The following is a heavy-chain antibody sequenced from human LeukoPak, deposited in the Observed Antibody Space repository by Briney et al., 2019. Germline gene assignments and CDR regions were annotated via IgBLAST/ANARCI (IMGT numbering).Heavy chain of an antibody. CDR3: AREDYSGGNNCCDF. CDR2: IFYSGST. Sequence: SETLSLTCTVSGGSINNYYWSWIRQPPGKGLEWIGSIFYSGSTNYDPSLKSRLIISVDTSKNQFSLKLSSVTAADTAVYYCAREDYSGGNNCCDFWGQGTLVTVSS. V-gene: IGHV4-59*01. D-gene: IGHD4-11*01. J-gene: IGHJ4*02. CDR1: GGSINNYY.